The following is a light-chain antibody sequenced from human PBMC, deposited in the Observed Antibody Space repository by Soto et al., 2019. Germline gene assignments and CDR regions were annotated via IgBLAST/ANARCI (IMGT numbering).Light chain of an antibody. J-gene: IGKJ5*01. CDR3: QQLYSWPIT. Sequence: VMTQSPATLSVSPGDRAPISCRASQSVSSNLAWYQQKPGQAPWLLIFGASTRATGIPARFRASGSGTEFTLTISSLQSEECAVDYGQQLYSWPITFGQGTRLEIK. CDR2: GAS. V-gene: IGKV3-15*01. CDR1: QSVSSN.